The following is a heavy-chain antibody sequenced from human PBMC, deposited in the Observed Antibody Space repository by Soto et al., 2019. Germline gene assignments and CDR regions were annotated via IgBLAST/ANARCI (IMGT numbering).Heavy chain of an antibody. CDR1: GFTFSSCT. CDR3: SGCSGGACHRNYGMDV. CDR2: ISPSTSHI. D-gene: IGHD2-15*01. J-gene: IGHJ6*02. Sequence: EVHLVESGGGLVKPGGSLRLSCAVSGFTFSSCTMNWVRQAPGKGLEWVSSISPSTSHIYYTDSVKGRLTISSDNAKNSLFLQMNCLRAEDTSVYYCSGCSGGACHRNYGMDVWGQGTTVTVSS. V-gene: IGHV3-21*01.